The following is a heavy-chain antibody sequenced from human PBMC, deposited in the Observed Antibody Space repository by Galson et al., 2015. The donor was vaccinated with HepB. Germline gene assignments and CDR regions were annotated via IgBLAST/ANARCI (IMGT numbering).Heavy chain of an antibody. V-gene: IGHV1-46*03. J-gene: IGHJ1*01. CDR1: GYTFTSYY. CDR2: INPSGGST. D-gene: IGHD3-22*01. CDR3: ARDMVSGYYYDRDGDD. Sequence: SVKVSCKASGYTFTSYYMHWVRQAPGQGLEWMGIINPSGGSTSYAQKFQGRVTMTRDTSTSTVYMELSSLRSEDTAVYYCARDMVSGYYYDRDGDDWGQGTLVTVSS.